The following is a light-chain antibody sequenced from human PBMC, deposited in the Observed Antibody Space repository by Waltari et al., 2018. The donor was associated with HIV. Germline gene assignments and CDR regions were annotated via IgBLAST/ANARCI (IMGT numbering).Light chain of an antibody. V-gene: IGLV3-1*01. CDR2: QDT. Sequence: SYELTQPPSLSVSPGQTATITCSGYKFGDKFVSWYQQKPGQSPFLVIFQDTNRPSGIPERFSGSSSGNTATLTSRGTQAMDEADYYCQALDSNTVVFGGGTKLAVL. CDR1: KFGDKF. CDR3: QALDSNTVV. J-gene: IGLJ3*02.